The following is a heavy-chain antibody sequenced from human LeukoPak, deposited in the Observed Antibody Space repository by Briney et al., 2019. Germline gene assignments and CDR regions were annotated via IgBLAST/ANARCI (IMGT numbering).Heavy chain of an antibody. CDR2: MNPNSGNT. CDR1: GYTFTSYD. D-gene: IGHD3-10*01. CDR3: AREMVRGVIIAFDY. V-gene: IGHV1-8*01. Sequence: ASVKVSCKASGYTFTSYDINWVRQAPGQGLEWMGWMNPNSGNTGYAQKFQGRVTMTRNTSISTAYMELSSLRSEDTAVYYCAREMVRGVIIAFDYWGQGTLVTVSS. J-gene: IGHJ4*02.